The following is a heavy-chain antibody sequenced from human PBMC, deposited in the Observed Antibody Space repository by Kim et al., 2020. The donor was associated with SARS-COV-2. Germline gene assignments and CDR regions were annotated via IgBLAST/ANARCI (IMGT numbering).Heavy chain of an antibody. Sequence: GGSLRLSCAASGFPFSSYAMSWVRQAPGKGLEWVSTISNSGSGDYSHDANSEKCRFTGARDNYKSMLYLQMNAVRAEDTAVYDCVRDLTYDYSYWGQGTLVTVSS. V-gene: IGHV3-23*01. CDR3: VRDLTYDYSY. J-gene: IGHJ4*02. CDR2: ISNSGSGDYS. D-gene: IGHD2-21*01. CDR1: GFPFSSYA.